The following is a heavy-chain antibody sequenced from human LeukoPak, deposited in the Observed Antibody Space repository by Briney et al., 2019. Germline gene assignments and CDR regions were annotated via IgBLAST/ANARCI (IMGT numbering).Heavy chain of an antibody. CDR3: AREGAAAGIVFYYGMDV. CDR1: GFTFRSYA. V-gene: IGHV3-30*04. CDR2: ISYDGSNK. Sequence: GGSLRLSCAASGFTFRSYAMHWVRQAPGKGLEWVAVISYDGSNKYYADSVKGRFTISRDNSKNTLYLQMNSLRAEDTAVYYCAREGAAAGIVFYYGMDVWGQGTTVTVSS. D-gene: IGHD6-13*01. J-gene: IGHJ6*02.